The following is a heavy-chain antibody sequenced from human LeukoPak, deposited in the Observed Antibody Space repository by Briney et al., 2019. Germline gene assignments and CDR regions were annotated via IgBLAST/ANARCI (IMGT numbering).Heavy chain of an antibody. V-gene: IGHV3-21*01. CDR3: ARGRSEDIVVVPAAMLGGDY. CDR2: ISCSSSYI. Sequence: GGSLRLSCAASGFTFSSYSMNWVRRAPGKGLEWVSSISCSSSYIYYADSVKGRFTISRDNAKNSLYLQMNSLRAEDTAVYYCARGRSEDIVVVPAAMLGGDYWGQGTLVTVSS. D-gene: IGHD2-2*01. J-gene: IGHJ4*02. CDR1: GFTFSSYS.